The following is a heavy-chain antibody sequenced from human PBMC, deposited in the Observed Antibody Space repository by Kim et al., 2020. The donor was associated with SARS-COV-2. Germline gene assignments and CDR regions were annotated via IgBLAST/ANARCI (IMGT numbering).Heavy chain of an antibody. CDR3: AKDRMATVTIFAFDI. CDR2: ISGSGGST. Sequence: GGSLRLSCAASGFTFSSYAMNWVRQAPGKGLEWVSTISGSGGSTYYADSVKGRFTISRDNSKNTLYLQMNSLRAEDTAEYYCAKDRMATVTIFAFDIWGQGTMVTVSS. V-gene: IGHV3-23*01. D-gene: IGHD4-17*01. J-gene: IGHJ3*02. CDR1: GFTFSSYA.